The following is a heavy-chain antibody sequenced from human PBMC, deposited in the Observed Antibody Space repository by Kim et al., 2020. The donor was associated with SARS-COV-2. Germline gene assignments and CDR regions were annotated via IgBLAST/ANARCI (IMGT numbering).Heavy chain of an antibody. V-gene: IGHV3-30*03. CDR1: GFTFSNFG. CDR2: ISSDGRNK. CDR3: ARDRQGQALLYYFDY. J-gene: IGHJ4*01. Sequence: GGSLRLSCAASGFTFSNFGIHWVRQAPGKGLEWVAAISSDGRNKYYADSLQGRFTLSRETSKNTVSLQMNSLRTEDTALYYCARDRQGQALLYYFDYWG.